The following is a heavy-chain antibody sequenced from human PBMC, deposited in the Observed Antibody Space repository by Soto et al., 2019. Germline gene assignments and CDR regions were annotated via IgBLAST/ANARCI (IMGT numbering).Heavy chain of an antibody. CDR2: IKEDGSQK. Sequence: GGSLRLSCAASGFTFAGNWMTWSRQSPGGGLEWMANIKEDGSQKNYVDSVKGRFTISRDNAKNSLYLQMNSLRVEDTAVYYCVRGGGWLTDNWGQGTLVTVS. V-gene: IGHV3-7*03. CDR1: GFTFAGNW. D-gene: IGHD3-22*01. J-gene: IGHJ4*02. CDR3: VRGGGWLTDN.